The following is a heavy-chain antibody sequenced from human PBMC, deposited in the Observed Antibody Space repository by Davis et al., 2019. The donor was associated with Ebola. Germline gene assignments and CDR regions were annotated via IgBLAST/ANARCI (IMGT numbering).Heavy chain of an antibody. CDR1: GYTFTSYG. D-gene: IGHD3-3*01. V-gene: IGHV1-18*01. J-gene: IGHJ6*02. Sequence: AASVKVSCKASGYTFTSYGISWVRQAPGQGLEWMGWISAYNGNTNYAQKLQGRVTMTTDTSTSTAYMELRSLRSDDTAVYYCARYYDFWSGYYTSYWDYGMDVWGQGTTVTVSS. CDR2: ISAYNGNT. CDR3: ARYYDFWSGYYTSYWDYGMDV.